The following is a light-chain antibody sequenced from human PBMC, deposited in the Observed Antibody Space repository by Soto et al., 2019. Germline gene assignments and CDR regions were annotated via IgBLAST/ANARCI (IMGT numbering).Light chain of an antibody. CDR3: QQYGSSPRWT. J-gene: IGKJ1*01. Sequence: EIGITQSPATLSVSAGERATLSCRASRSVSSNLAWYQQKPGQAPRLLIYGASTRATGIPARFSGSGSGTEFTLTLSSLHSEDFAVYYCQQYGSSPRWTFGQGTKVDIK. V-gene: IGKV3-15*01. CDR1: RSVSSN. CDR2: GAS.